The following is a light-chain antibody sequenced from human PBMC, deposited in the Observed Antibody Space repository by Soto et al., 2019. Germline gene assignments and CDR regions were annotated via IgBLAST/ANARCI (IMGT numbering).Light chain of an antibody. CDR3: QQRSNWPPIN. CDR1: QSVSSY. CDR2: DAS. J-gene: IGKJ5*01. V-gene: IGKV3-11*01. Sequence: EIVLTPSPATLSFSPVEIATLSCIASQSVSSYLAWYQQKPGQAPRLLIYDASNRATGIPARFSGSGSGTDFTLTIRSLEPEDFAVYYCQQRSNWPPINCGQGKRREIK.